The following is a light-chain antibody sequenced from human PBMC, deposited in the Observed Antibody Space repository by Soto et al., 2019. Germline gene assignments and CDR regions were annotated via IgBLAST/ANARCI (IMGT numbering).Light chain of an antibody. CDR3: QQYNSYSRT. Sequence: DIQMTQSPSTLSASVGDRVTITCRTSQSISSWLAWYQLKAGKAPKLLIYDASTLESGVPSRFSGSGSETEFTLTISSLQPDDFATYYCQQYNSYSRTFGQGTKVEIK. CDR1: QSISSW. V-gene: IGKV1-5*01. J-gene: IGKJ1*01. CDR2: DAS.